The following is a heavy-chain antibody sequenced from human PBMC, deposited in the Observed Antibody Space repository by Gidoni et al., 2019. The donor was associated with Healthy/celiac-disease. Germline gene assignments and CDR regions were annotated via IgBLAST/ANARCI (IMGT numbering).Heavy chain of an antibody. V-gene: IGHV3-64D*06. CDR1: GFTFSSYA. CDR3: VKEGWARGDAFDI. Sequence: EVQLVESGGGLVQAGGSLRLSGSASGFTFSSYALHWVRQAPGKGLEYVSASSSNGGSTYYADSVKGRFTISRDNSKNTLYLQMSSRRAEDPAVYYCVKEGWARGDAFDIWGQGTMVTVSS. D-gene: IGHD1-26*01. CDR2: SSSNGGST. J-gene: IGHJ3*02.